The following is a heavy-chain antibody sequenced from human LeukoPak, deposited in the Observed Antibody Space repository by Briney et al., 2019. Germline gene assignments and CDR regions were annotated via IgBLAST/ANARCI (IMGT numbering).Heavy chain of an antibody. D-gene: IGHD3-22*01. V-gene: IGHV3-48*04. CDR2: ISSSSSTI. J-gene: IGHJ4*02. CDR3: ARAPTMIVVVPSYFDY. Sequence: GGSLRLSCAASGFTFSSYSMNWVRQAPGKGLEWVSYISSSSSTIYYADSVKGRFTISRDNAKNSLYLQMNGLRAEDTAVYYCARAPTMIVVVPSYFDYWGQGTLVTVSS. CDR1: GFTFSSYS.